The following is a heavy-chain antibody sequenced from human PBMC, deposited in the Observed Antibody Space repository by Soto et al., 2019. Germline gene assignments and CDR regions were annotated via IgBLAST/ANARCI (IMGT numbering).Heavy chain of an antibody. CDR2: ISGSGGST. CDR3: AKDLNYYGSGSYGQETYYYYYYMDV. D-gene: IGHD3-10*01. Sequence: GGSLRLSCAASGFTFSSYAMSWVRQAPGKGLEWVSAISGSGGSTYYADSVKGRFTISRDNSKNTLYLQMNSLRAEDTAVYYCAKDLNYYGSGSYGQETYYYYYYMDVWGKGTTVTVSS. CDR1: GFTFSSYA. J-gene: IGHJ6*03. V-gene: IGHV3-23*01.